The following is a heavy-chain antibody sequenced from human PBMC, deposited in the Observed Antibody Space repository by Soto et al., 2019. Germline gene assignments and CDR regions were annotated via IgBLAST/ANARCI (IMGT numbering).Heavy chain of an antibody. CDR2: IWYDGSNK. V-gene: IGHV3-33*01. D-gene: IGHD6-19*01. J-gene: IGHJ6*02. Sequence: GGSLRLSKAAAGFTIRSYGMHWVRQAPGKGLEWVAVIWYDGSNKYYADSVKGRFTISRDNSKNTLYLQMNSLRAEDTAVYYCARTRHSSGWYIPASNYYYYGMDVWGQGTTVTVSS. CDR1: GFTIRSYG. CDR3: ARTRHSSGWYIPASNYYYYGMDV.